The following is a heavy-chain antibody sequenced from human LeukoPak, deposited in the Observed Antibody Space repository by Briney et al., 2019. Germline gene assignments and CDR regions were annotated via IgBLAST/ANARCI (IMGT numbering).Heavy chain of an antibody. CDR3: ARALLSRGWLDY. J-gene: IGHJ4*02. CDR2: IYSGGST. D-gene: IGHD6-19*01. Sequence: GGSLRLSCSVSGFTGSILYMSWVRQAPGKGLEWVSVIYSGGSTYYADSVKGRFTISRDNSKNTLYLQMNSLRAEDTAVYYCARALLSRGWLDYWGQGTLVTVSS. V-gene: IGHV3-66*01. CDR1: GFTGSILY.